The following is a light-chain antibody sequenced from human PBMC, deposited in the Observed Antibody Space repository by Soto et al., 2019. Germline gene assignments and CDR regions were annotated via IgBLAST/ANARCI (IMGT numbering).Light chain of an antibody. Sequence: QSALTQPASVSGSPGQSITISCTGTSSDVGNFNLVSWYQQHPGKAPKLIIYEANKRPSGVSSRFSGSKSGNTASLRISGLRSEEEADYHCCSYAGGSTYVFGTGTKLTVL. CDR1: SSDVGNFNL. CDR2: EAN. J-gene: IGLJ1*01. CDR3: CSYAGGSTYV. V-gene: IGLV2-23*01.